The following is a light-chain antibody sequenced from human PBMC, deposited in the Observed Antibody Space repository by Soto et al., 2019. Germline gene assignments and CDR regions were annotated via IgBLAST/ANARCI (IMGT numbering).Light chain of an antibody. Sequence: QAVVTQEPSLTVSPGGTVTLTCGSSTGAVTSGHYPYWFQQKPGQAPRTLIYDTNNIHSWTPARFSGSLLGGKAALTLSGAQPEDEADYYCFLSHSGVLVFGGGTKLTVL. J-gene: IGLJ2*01. CDR2: DTN. CDR1: TGAVTSGHY. V-gene: IGLV7-46*01. CDR3: FLSHSGVLV.